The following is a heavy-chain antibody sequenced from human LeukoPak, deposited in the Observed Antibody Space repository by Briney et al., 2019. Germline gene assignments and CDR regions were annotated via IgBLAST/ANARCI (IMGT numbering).Heavy chain of an antibody. CDR2: INPNSGGT. CDR3: ARDLGIAAAGDGLIDY. V-gene: IGHV1-2*02. D-gene: IGHD6-13*01. CDR1: GYTFTGYY. Sequence: ASVKVSCKASGYTFTGYYMHWVRQAPGQGLEWMGWINPNSGGTNYAQKFQGRVTMTRDTSISTAYMELRSLRSDDTAVYYCARDLGIAAAGDGLIDYWGQGTLVTVSS. J-gene: IGHJ4*02.